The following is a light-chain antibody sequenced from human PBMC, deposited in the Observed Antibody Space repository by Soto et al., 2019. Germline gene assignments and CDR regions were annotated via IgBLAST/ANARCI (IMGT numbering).Light chain of an antibody. CDR2: GAS. CDR1: QSVSSSY. J-gene: IGKJ1*01. V-gene: IGKV3-20*01. Sequence: EIVLTQSPVTLSLSPGERATLSCRASQSVSSSYLAWYQQKPGQAPRLLIYGASSRATGIPDRFSGSGYGTDFTRTISRLEPEDFAVYYCQQYGSSRTFGQGTKVDIK. CDR3: QQYGSSRT.